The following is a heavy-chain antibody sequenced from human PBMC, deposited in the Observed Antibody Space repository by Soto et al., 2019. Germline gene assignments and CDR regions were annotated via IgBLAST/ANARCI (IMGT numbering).Heavy chain of an antibody. Sequence: PGGSLRLSCAASGFTFSSHGMHWVRQAPGKGLEWVAILSYNGNDKYYADSVKGRFTVSRDISKSTLYLQMDSLRVEDSAVYYCAKNYGPGAFDIWGQGTMVSAS. J-gene: IGHJ3*02. D-gene: IGHD3-16*01. CDR1: GFTFSSHG. V-gene: IGHV3-30*18. CDR3: AKNYGPGAFDI. CDR2: LSYNGNDK.